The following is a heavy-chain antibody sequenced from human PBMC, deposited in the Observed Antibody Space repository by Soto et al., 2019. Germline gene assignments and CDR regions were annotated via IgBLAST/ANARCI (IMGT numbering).Heavy chain of an antibody. CDR3: AKDLRAGSVYDFDY. Sequence: EVQLLQSGGGLVQPGGSLRLSCAASGFTFTSYSMTWVRQPPGKGLEWVAAVNPGGYSTYYADSVKGRVTISTDNSNKTLNLQMNSLRAEDTAVYYCAKDLRAGSVYDFDYRDQGTLVTVSS. CDR2: VNPGGYST. J-gene: IGHJ4*02. V-gene: IGHV3-23*01. CDR1: GFTFTSYS. D-gene: IGHD5-12*01.